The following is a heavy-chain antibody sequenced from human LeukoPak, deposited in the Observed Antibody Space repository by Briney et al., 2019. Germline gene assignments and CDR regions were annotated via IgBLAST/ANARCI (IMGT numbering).Heavy chain of an antibody. J-gene: IGHJ4*02. CDR2: ISGSGSGGST. CDR3: AKSGYNRFDY. Sequence: GESLRLSCAASGFTFSSSAMSWVRQAPGKGLEWVSSISGSGSGGSTYYADSVKGRFTISRDNSKNTLYLQMNSQRAEDTAVYYCAKSGYNRFDYWGQGTLVTVSS. V-gene: IGHV3-23*01. CDR1: GFTFSSSA. D-gene: IGHD5-24*01.